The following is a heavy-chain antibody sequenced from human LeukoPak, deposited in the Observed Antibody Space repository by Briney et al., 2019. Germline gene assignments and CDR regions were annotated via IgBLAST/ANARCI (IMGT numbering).Heavy chain of an antibody. CDR1: GFAFSSYV. CDR2: ISGSGGT. J-gene: IGHJ6*02. CDR3: AKGGVISATHFDYYYSGMDV. Sequence: GGSLRLSCAASGFAFSSYVMSWVRQVPGKGLEWVSGISGSGGTHYGDSVKGRLTISRDNARNTLYLQMNSLRAEDTAVYYCAKGGVISATHFDYYYSGMDVWGQGTTVTVSS. V-gene: IGHV3-23*01. D-gene: IGHD2-15*01.